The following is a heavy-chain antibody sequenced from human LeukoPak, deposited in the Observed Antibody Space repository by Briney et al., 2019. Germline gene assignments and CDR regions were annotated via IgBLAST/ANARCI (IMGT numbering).Heavy chain of an antibody. Sequence: PGGSLRLSCAASGFTFSVAAMTWVRQAPGKGLEWVSRINSDESSTSYADSVKGRFTISRDNAKNTLYLQMNSLRAEDTAVYYCARVLLEREARWGQGTLVTVSS. J-gene: IGHJ1*01. CDR3: ARVLLEREAR. D-gene: IGHD1-1*01. CDR2: INSDESST. CDR1: GFTFSVAA. V-gene: IGHV3-74*01.